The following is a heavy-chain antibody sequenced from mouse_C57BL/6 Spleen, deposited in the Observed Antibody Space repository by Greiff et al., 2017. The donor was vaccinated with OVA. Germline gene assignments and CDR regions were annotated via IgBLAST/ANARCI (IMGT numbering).Heavy chain of an antibody. V-gene: IGHV1-26*01. J-gene: IGHJ1*03. D-gene: IGHD1-1*01. CDR2: INPNNGGT. CDR1: GYTFTDYY. CDR3: AREGYGSSYGAHFDV. Sequence: VQLQQSGPELVKPGASVKISCKASGYTFTDYYMNWVKQSHGKSLEWIGDINPNNGGTSYNQKFKGKATLTVDKSSSTAYMELRSLTSEDSAVYYCAREGYGSSYGAHFDVWGTGTTVTVSS.